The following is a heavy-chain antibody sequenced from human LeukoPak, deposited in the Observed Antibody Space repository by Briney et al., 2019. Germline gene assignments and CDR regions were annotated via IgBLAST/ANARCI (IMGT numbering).Heavy chain of an antibody. CDR1: GYTFTSYD. D-gene: IGHD2-2*01. CDR3: ARGYCSSTSCYVFWYYYYGMDV. V-gene: IGHV1-8*01. Sequence: ASVKVSCEASGYTFTSYDINWVRQATGQGLEWMGWMNPNSGNTGYAQKFQGRVTMTRNTSISTAYMELSSLRSEDTAVYYCARGYCSSTSCYVFWYYYYGMDVWGQGTTVTVSS. J-gene: IGHJ6*02. CDR2: MNPNSGNT.